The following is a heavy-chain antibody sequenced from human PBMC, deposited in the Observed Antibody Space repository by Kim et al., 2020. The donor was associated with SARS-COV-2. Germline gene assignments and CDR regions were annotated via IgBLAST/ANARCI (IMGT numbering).Heavy chain of an antibody. D-gene: IGHD3-10*01. Sequence: KGRFTISRDNAKNTLYLQMNSLRAEDTAVYYCARATMVRGVNYYYGMDVWGQGTTVTVSS. CDR3: ARATMVRGVNYYYGMDV. V-gene: IGHV3-74*01. J-gene: IGHJ6*02.